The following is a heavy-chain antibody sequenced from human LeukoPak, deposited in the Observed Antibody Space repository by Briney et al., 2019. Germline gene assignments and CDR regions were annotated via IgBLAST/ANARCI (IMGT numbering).Heavy chain of an antibody. CDR1: RYTFTSYG. CDR2: ISAYNGNT. CDR3: ARDDVEGIAAA. J-gene: IGHJ5*02. V-gene: IGHV1-18*01. D-gene: IGHD6-13*01. Sequence: ASVKVSCKASRYTFTSYGISWVRQAPGQGLEWMGWISAYNGNTNDAQKLQGRVTMTTDTSTSTAYMELRSLRSDDTAVYCCARDDVEGIAAAWGQGTLVTVSS.